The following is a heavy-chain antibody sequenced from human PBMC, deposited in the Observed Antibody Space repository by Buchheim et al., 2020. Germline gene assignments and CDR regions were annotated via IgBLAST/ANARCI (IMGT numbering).Heavy chain of an antibody. CDR3: ARDLHATSSVNWFDP. Sequence: QVQLVESGGDVVQPGRSLRLSCAASGFTFSSHAMHWVRQTPDKGLEWLTIISDDGNTKYYAGSVKGRFTVPRDNPKNTLFLHMNSLRVEDTAIYYCARDLHATSSVNWFDPWGQGTL. CDR2: ISDDGNTK. CDR1: GFTFSSHA. J-gene: IGHJ5*02. V-gene: IGHV3-30*14. D-gene: IGHD6-6*01.